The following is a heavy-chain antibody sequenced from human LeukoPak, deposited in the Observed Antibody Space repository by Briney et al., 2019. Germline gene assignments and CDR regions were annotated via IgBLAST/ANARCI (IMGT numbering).Heavy chain of an antibody. CDR2: INHSGST. CDR3: ARGVKNTMIVFTGYFQH. Sequence: SETLSLTCAVYGESFSGYYWSWIRQPPGKGLEWIGEINHSGSTNYNPSLKSRVTISVDTSKNQFSLKLSSVTAADTAVYYCARGVKNTMIVFTGYFQHWGQGTLVTVSS. J-gene: IGHJ1*01. V-gene: IGHV4-34*01. CDR1: GESFSGYY. D-gene: IGHD3-22*01.